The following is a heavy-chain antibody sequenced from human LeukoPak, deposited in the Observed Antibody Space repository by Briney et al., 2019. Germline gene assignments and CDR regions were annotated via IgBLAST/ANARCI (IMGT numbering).Heavy chain of an antibody. CDR1: GGSFSGYY. Sequence: SETLSLTCAVYGGSFSGYYWSWIRQPPGKGLEWIGEINHSGSTNYNPSRKSRVTISVDTSKNQFSLKLSSVTAADTAVYYCARFGSSWYNYYYYGMDVWGQGTTVTVSS. J-gene: IGHJ6*02. CDR3: ARFGSSWYNYYYYGMDV. V-gene: IGHV4-34*01. CDR2: INHSGST. D-gene: IGHD6-13*01.